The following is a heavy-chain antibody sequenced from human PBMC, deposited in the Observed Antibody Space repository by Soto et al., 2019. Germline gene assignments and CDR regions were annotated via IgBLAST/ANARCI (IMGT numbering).Heavy chain of an antibody. CDR3: AREPVGPDYAMDV. CDR1: GFAFSSYG. J-gene: IGHJ6*02. Sequence: GRTLRLSGAASGFAFSSYGRHWLRQTLGKGLEWGAVLGFDVCGRYYADSVQGRFTIPRDNSKTTLNLQMDSLRVEDSALYYCAREPVGPDYAMDVWGQGTTVTVSS. D-gene: IGHD1-26*01. V-gene: IGHV3-33*01. CDR2: LGFDVCGR.